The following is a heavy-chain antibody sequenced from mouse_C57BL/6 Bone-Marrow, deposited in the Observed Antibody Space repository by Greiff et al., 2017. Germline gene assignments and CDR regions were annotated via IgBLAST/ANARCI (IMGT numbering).Heavy chain of an antibody. V-gene: IGHV14-4*01. CDR2: IDPENGDT. J-gene: IGHJ1*03. CDR1: GFNIKDDY. D-gene: IGHD1-1*01. Sequence: VQLQQSGAELVRPGASVKLSCTASGFNIKDDYMHWVKQRPEQGLEWIGWIDPENGDTEYASKFQGKATIPADTSSNTAYLQLSSLTSEDTAVXYCTTITTVVATNFDVWGTGTTVTVSS. CDR3: TTITTVVATNFDV.